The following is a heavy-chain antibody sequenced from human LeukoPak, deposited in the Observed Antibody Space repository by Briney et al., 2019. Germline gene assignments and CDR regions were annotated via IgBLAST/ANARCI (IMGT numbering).Heavy chain of an antibody. J-gene: IGHJ4*02. CDR2: IDTDGSTT. D-gene: IGHD5-12*01. V-gene: IGHV3-74*01. CDR3: ARTPWLHLDY. CDR1: GFTFSSYL. Sequence: GGSLRLSCGASGFTFSSYLMHWVRQAPGKGLVWVSRIDTDGSTTSYADSVKGRFTISRDNAKNTLYLQMSSLRAEDTAFYYCARTPWLHLDYWGQGTLVTVSS.